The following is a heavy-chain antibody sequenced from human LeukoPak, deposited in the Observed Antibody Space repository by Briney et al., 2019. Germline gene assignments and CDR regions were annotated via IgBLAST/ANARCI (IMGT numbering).Heavy chain of an antibody. V-gene: IGHV3-21*01. CDR3: ASDPDYYDSSGYAY. J-gene: IGHJ4*02. D-gene: IGHD3-22*01. Sequence: GGSLRLSCAASGFTFSSYSMNWVRQAPGKGLEWVSSISSSSSYIYYADSVKGRFTISRDNAKNSLYLQMNSLRAEDTAVYYCASDPDYYDSSGYAYWGQGTLVTVSS. CDR1: GFTFSSYS. CDR2: ISSSSSYI.